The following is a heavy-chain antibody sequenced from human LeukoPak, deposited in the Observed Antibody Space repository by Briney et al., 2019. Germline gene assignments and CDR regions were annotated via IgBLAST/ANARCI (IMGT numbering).Heavy chain of an antibody. V-gene: IGHV4-59*08. D-gene: IGHD3-10*01. CDR2: IYYSGST. CDR3: ARQPYYYGSGSYYPYWYFDL. CDR1: GGSISSYY. J-gene: IGHJ2*01. Sequence: SETLSLTCTVSGGSISSYYWSWIRQPPGKGLEWIGYIYYSGSTNYNPSLKSRVTISVDTSKNQFSLKLSSVTAADTAVYYCARQPYYYGSGSYYPYWYFDLWGRGTLVTVSS.